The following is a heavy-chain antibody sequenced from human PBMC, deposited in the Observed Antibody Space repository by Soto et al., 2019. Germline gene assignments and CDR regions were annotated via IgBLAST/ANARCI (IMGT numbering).Heavy chain of an antibody. CDR2: ISYDGSNK. CDR1: GFTFSSYA. D-gene: IGHD2-15*01. Sequence: QVQLVESGGGVVQPGRSLRLSCAASGFTFSSYAMHWVRQAPGKGLEWVAVISYDGSNKYYADSVKGRFTISRDNSKNTLYLQMNSLRAEDTAVYCCASVRRWNFDYGGQGTLVTVSS. V-gene: IGHV3-30-3*01. CDR3: ASVRRWNFDY. J-gene: IGHJ4*02.